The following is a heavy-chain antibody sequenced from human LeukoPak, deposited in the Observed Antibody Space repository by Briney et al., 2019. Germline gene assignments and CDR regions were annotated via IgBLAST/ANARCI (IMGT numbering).Heavy chain of an antibody. CDR3: TTRNYYDSSANFDN. V-gene: IGHV3-15*01. D-gene: IGHD3-22*01. CDR1: GFTFSNAW. CDR2: IKSKTGGGTT. J-gene: IGHJ4*02. Sequence: PGGSLRLSCAASGFTFSNAWMNWVRQAPGKGLEWVGRIKSKTGGGTTDYAAPVKGRFTISRDDSKNMLYLQMSSLKTEDTAVYYRTTRNYYDSSANFDNWGQGTLVTVSS.